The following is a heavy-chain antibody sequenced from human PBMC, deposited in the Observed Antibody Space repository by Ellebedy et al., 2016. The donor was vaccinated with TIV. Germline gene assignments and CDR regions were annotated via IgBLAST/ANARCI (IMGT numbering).Heavy chain of an antibody. J-gene: IGHJ4*02. CDR2: ISSTGGMT. V-gene: IGHV3-23*01. CDR3: AKEGVYSYGYADYFDF. D-gene: IGHD5-18*01. CDR1: GFRFSSSA. Sequence: PGGSLRLSCVASGFRFSSSAMSWVRQAPGKGLEWVAAISSTGGMTYFADSVKGRFSISRDNSKNTVDLQLNTLRVDDTAIYFCAKEGVYSYGYADYFDFWGPGTLVTVSS.